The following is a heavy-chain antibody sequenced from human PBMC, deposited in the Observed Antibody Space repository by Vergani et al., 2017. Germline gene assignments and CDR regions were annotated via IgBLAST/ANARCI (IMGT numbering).Heavy chain of an antibody. D-gene: IGHD6-13*01. V-gene: IGHV4-61*02. CDR3: ARGLIAGRGWYFDY. CDR2: IYTRGST. J-gene: IGHJ4*02. CDR1: GGSISSGSYY. Sequence: QVQLQESGPGLVKPSQTLSLTCTVSGGSISSGSYYWSWIRQPAGKGLEWIGRIYTRGSTNYNPSLKSRVTISVDTSKNQFSLKLSSVTAADTAVYYCARGLIAGRGWYFDYWGQGTLVTVSS.